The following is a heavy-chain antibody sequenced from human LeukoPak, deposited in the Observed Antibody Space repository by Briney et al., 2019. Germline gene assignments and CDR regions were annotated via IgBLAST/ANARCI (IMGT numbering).Heavy chain of an antibody. V-gene: IGHV3-48*03. CDR2: ISSSGSTI. CDR1: GFTFSSYE. J-gene: IGHJ4*02. CDR3: ARGRYSAFDY. D-gene: IGHD1-26*01. Sequence: TWGSLRLSCAASGFTFSSYEMNWVRQAPGKGLEWVSYISSSGSTIYYADSVKGRFTISRDNAKNSLYLQMNSLRAEDTAVYYCARGRYSAFDYWGQGTLVTVSS.